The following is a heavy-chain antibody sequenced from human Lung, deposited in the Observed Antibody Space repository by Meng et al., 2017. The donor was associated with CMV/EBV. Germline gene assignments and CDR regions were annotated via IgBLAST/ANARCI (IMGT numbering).Heavy chain of an antibody. J-gene: IGHJ4*02. CDR3: ARGRGSLWFGEHDY. CDR2: ISYDGSNK. V-gene: IGHV3-30*04. CDR1: GFTFGSYA. Sequence: SCAASGFTFGSYAVHWVRQGPGKGLEWAAVISYDGSNKYYADSVKGRFTISRDNSKNTLYLQMNSLRAEETGVYYCARGRGSLWFGEHDYWGQGXVVTVSS. D-gene: IGHD3-10*01.